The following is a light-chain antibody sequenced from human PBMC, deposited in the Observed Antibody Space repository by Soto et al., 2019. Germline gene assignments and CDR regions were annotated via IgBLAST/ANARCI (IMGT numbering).Light chain of an antibody. J-gene: IGLJ1*01. Sequence: QSPLTQPPFASEPPGQPVAISSTGTSRDVGGYNYFSWYQQHPGKAPKLMIYEVNRRPSGVPDRFSGSKSGNTAPLTVSALQAEDEADYYCSSSAGSSNVFGTGTKVTV. CDR2: EVN. CDR1: SRDVGGYNY. V-gene: IGLV2-8*01. CDR3: SSSAGSSNV.